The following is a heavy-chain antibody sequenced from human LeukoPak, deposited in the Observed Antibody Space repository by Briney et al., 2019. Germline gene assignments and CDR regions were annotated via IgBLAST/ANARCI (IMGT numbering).Heavy chain of an antibody. CDR1: GFTFNNYG. V-gene: IGHV3-23*01. D-gene: IGHD3-22*01. CDR3: SKKSRYHFPFYF. J-gene: IGHJ4*02. Sequence: GGSLRLSCAASGFTFNNYGMGWVRQTPGKGLEWVATIGTSGANTYHADSVKGRFTISRDNSKSTLYLQMNSLRAEDTAVYHCSKKSRYHFPFYFWGQGTLVTVSS. CDR2: IGTSGANT.